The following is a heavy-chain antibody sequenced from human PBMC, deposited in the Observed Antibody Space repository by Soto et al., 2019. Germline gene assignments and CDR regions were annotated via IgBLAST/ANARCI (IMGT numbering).Heavy chain of an antibody. D-gene: IGHD3-16*01. CDR2: ISYDGSNK. CDR3: ARDLFNTRNPGD. J-gene: IGHJ4*02. V-gene: IGHV3-30-3*01. Sequence: PGGSLRLSCAASGFTFSSYAMHWVRQAPGKGLEWVAVISYDGSNKYYADSVKGRFTISRDNSKNTLYLQMNSLRAEDTAVYYCARDLFNTRNPGDWGQGTLVTVSS. CDR1: GFTFSSYA.